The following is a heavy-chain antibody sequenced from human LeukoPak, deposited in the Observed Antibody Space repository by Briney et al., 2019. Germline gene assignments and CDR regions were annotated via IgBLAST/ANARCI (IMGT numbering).Heavy chain of an antibody. CDR1: GYTFATYA. Sequence: GGSLRLSCAASGYTFATYALSWVRQAPGKGLEWVSSVSGSGGSTYYADSVKGRFTISRDNSKSTLFLQMNSLRAEDTAVYYCAKSSYYDSSGYYREYYFDYWGQGTLVTVSS. CDR2: VSGSGGST. CDR3: AKSSYYDSSGYYREYYFDY. D-gene: IGHD3-22*01. J-gene: IGHJ4*02. V-gene: IGHV3-23*01.